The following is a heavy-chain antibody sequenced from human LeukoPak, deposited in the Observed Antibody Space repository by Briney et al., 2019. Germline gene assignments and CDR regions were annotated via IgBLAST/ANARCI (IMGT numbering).Heavy chain of an antibody. CDR3: AKDLMGQWLSPYYYGMDV. V-gene: IGHV3-23*01. D-gene: IGHD6-19*01. J-gene: IGHJ6*02. CDR1: GFTFSSYA. CDR2: ISGSGGRT. Sequence: PGGSLRLSCAASGFTFSSYAMSWVRQAPGKGLEWVSGISGSGGRTYYADSVRGRFTISRDNSKNTLYLQMNSLRAEDTAVYYCAKDLMGQWLSPYYYGMDVWGQGITVTVSS.